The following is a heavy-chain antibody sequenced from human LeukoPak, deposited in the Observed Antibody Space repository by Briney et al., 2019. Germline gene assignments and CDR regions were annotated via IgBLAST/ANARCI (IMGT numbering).Heavy chain of an antibody. CDR1: GFTFSSYA. D-gene: IGHD2-15*01. Sequence: PGGSLRLSCAASGFTFSSYAMSWVRQAPGKGLEWVSVIYNSGGTYYADSVKGRFTISRDNSKNTVSLQMNSLRAEDTAVYYCARASFWFDYSGYYFDSWGQGTLVTVSS. CDR3: ARASFWFDYSGYYFDS. CDR2: IYNSGGT. V-gene: IGHV3-66*01. J-gene: IGHJ4*02.